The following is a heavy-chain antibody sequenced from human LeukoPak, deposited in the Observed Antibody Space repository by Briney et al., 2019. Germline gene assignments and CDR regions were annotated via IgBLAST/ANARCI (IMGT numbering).Heavy chain of an antibody. CDR1: GFTVSSNY. V-gene: IGHV3-53*01. J-gene: IGHJ3*02. Sequence: GGSLRLSCVASGFTVSSNYMTCVRPAPEKGLEWVSVIYSGGSTYYADSVKGRFTISRDNSQNTLYLQMKSLRAEDTAVYYCARALYSYGSPGAFDIWRQGTMVTVSS. D-gene: IGHD5-18*01. CDR2: IYSGGST. CDR3: ARALYSYGSPGAFDI.